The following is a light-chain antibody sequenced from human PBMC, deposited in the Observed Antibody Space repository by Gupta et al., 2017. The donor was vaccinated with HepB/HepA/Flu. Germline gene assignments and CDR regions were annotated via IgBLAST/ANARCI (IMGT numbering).Light chain of an antibody. Sequence: QSVVPQPPSASWTPGRRLTISCSGSSSKIGNNHVHWYQQLPGTAPKLLIYRSNQRPSRVPDRFSGSRSGTSASLAISGLRAEDEADYFCAVRDDSLSGVVFGGGTKVTVL. J-gene: IGLJ2*01. CDR2: RSN. CDR1: SSKIGNNH. CDR3: AVRDDSLSGVV. V-gene: IGLV1-47*01.